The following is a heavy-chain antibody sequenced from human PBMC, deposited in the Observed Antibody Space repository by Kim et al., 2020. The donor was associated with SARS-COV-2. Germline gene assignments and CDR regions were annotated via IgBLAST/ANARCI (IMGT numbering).Heavy chain of an antibody. CDR2: VYYTGST. D-gene: IGHD4-17*01. CDR3: ARDGYSGAYFDY. Sequence: SETLSLTCTVSGDSISSGGNFWSWIRQRPGKGLEWIAYVYYTGSTYNNPSLDSRVTVSVDTSKNQFSLRLTSVTAADTAVYYCARDGYSGAYFDYWCQGT. CDR1: GDSISSGGNF. J-gene: IGHJ4*02. V-gene: IGHV4-31*03.